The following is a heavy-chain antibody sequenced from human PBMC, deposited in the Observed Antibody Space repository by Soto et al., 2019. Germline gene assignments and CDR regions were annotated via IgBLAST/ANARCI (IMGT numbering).Heavy chain of an antibody. Sequence: SETLSLTCAVSGGSMTSYYWSWIRQSAEKGLEWIGRIHGSGTTNYNPSLKSRITMSVDTSKNQFSLNLRSVTAADTAVYFCARSSVWSGASRFHYWGQGTLVTVSS. CDR1: GGSMTSYY. V-gene: IGHV4-4*07. CDR2: IHGSGTT. D-gene: IGHD3-3*01. CDR3: ARSSVWSGASRFHY. J-gene: IGHJ4*02.